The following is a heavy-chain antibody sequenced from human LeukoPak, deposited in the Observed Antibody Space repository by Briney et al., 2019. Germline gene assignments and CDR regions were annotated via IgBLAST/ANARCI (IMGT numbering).Heavy chain of an antibody. Sequence: SETLSLTCTVSGGSIGGFYWSWIRQPPGKGLEYIGYIYYNGSTKYNPSLKSRVTISVDTSKNQFSLKLSSVTAADTAVYYCARLDPLGAVAKSYLYYHGLDVWGQGTTVTVSS. D-gene: IGHD6-19*01. CDR3: ARLDPLGAVAKSYLYYHGLDV. J-gene: IGHJ6*02. CDR2: IYYNGST. V-gene: IGHV4-59*08. CDR1: GGSIGGFY.